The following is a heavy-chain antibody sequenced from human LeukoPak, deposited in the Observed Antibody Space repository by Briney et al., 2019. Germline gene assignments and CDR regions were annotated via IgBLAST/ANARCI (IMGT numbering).Heavy chain of an antibody. J-gene: IGHJ4*02. CDR3: ASSREGRVDSETRLVDY. V-gene: IGHV1-3*01. CDR2: INAGNGNT. D-gene: IGHD1-7*01. CDR1: GYTFTSYA. Sequence: ASVKVSCKASGYTFTSYAMHWVHQAPGQRLEWMGWINAGNGNTKYSQNFQGRVTITRDTSASTAYMELRSLRSEDTAVYYCASSREGRVDSETRLVDYWGQGTLVTVPS.